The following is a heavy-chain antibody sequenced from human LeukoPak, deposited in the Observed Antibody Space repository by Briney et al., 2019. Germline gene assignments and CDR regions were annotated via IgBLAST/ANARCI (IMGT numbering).Heavy chain of an antibody. Sequence: GESLKTSFQGSGYRFTNYWIGWVRQIPGKGLGWMGIIYPGDSDTRYRPSFQGQVTISADESISTAYLQWSSLKASDTAMYYCARLHGLGSFFGYWGQGTLLTVSS. CDR2: IYPGDSDT. CDR3: ARLHGLGSFFGY. J-gene: IGHJ4*02. V-gene: IGHV5-51*01. CDR1: GYRFTNYW. D-gene: IGHD3-10*01.